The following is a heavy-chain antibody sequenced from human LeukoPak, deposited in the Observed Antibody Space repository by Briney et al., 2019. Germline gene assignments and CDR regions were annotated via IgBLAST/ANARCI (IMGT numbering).Heavy chain of an antibody. CDR2: IYTSGST. Sequence: SETLSLTCTVSGDSISSGDYYWSWIRQPAGKGLEWIGRIYTSGSTNYNPSLKSRVTISVDTSKNQLSLKLSSVTAADTAVYYCARAGRPRDYYYYMDVWGKGTTVTISS. CDR1: GDSISSGDYY. J-gene: IGHJ6*03. D-gene: IGHD6-25*01. V-gene: IGHV4-61*02. CDR3: ARAGRPRDYYYYMDV.